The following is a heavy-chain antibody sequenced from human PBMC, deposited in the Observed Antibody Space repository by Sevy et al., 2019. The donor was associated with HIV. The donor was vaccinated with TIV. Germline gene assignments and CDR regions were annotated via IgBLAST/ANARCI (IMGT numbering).Heavy chain of an antibody. D-gene: IGHD3-16*01. CDR2: IGVRGESS. J-gene: IGHJ3*02. Sequence: GGSLRLSCAASGFSFSDYVLTWVRQAPGKGLEWVAAIGVRGESSYYADSVKGRSTISRDNSKNTWFLQMNSLRAEDTAVYYCAVAGGGAFDSWGQGTMVTVSS. CDR3: AVAGGGAFDS. V-gene: IGHV3-23*01. CDR1: GFSFSDYV.